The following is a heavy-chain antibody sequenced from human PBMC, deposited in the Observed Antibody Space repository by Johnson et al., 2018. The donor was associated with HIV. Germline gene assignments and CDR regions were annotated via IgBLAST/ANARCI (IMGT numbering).Heavy chain of an antibody. CDR2: IWYDGSNK. J-gene: IGHJ3*02. D-gene: IGHD2-21*02. CDR1: GFTFDDYG. CDR3: ARGPSAYCGGDCPGGAFDI. V-gene: IGHV3-33*08. Sequence: QVQLVESGGGMVRPGGSQRLSCAASGFTFDDYGMSWVRQAPGKGLEWVAVIWYDGSNKYYVDSLKGRFTISRDNAKNSLYLQMNSLRAEDTAVYYCARGPSAYCGGDCPGGAFDIWGQGTMVTVSS.